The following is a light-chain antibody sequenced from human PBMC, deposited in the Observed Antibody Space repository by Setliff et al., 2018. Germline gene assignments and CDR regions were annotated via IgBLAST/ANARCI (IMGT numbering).Light chain of an antibody. CDR2: EVT. CDR3: SIHRSRGYV. CDR1: STDIGGYNY. Sequence: QSVLTQPASVSGSPGQSITISCTGTSTDIGGYNYVSWYQQHPGKAPKLMIYEVTKRPSGVPDRFSGSKSGNTASLTVSGLQADDEADYYCSIHRSRGYVFGPGTKGTVL. V-gene: IGLV2-14*01. J-gene: IGLJ1*01.